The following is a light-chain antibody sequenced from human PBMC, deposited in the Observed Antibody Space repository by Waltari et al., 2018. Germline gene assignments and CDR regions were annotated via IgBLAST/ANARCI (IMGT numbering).Light chain of an antibody. Sequence: QSALTQPRSVSGSPGQSVTISCTGTSSDVGGYNYVSWYQQHPGKAPKLMIYDVSKRPSGVPVRFSGSKSGNTASLTISGLQAEDEADYYCCSYAGSRDYVFGTGTKVTVL. CDR1: SSDVGGYNY. CDR2: DVS. V-gene: IGLV2-11*01. CDR3: CSYAGSRDYV. J-gene: IGLJ1*01.